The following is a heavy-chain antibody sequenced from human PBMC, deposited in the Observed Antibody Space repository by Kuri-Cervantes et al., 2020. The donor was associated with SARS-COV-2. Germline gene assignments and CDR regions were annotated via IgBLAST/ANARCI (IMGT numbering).Heavy chain of an antibody. Sequence: GSLRLSCTVSGGSISSYYWSWIRQPAGKGLEWIGRIYTSGSTNYNPSLKGRVTMSVDTSKNQFSLKLSSVTAADTAVYYCARDDSRLEGYFDYWGQGTLVTVSS. CDR3: ARDDSRLEGYFDY. J-gene: IGHJ4*02. V-gene: IGHV4-4*07. CDR2: IYTSGST. CDR1: GGSISSYY. D-gene: IGHD3-22*01.